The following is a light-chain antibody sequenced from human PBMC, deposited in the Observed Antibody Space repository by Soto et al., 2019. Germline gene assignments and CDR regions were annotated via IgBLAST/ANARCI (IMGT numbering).Light chain of an antibody. CDR2: SSS. CDR3: QQTYITPLT. Sequence: DIEMTQSPASLSASVGDRVTISCRTSQTINNNLNWYQQRPGKAPKLLIYSSSSLMSGVPPRFSGSGSGTDFTLTISSLQPEDFATYFCQQTYITPLTFGQGTRLDMK. J-gene: IGKJ5*01. CDR1: QTINNN. V-gene: IGKV1-39*01.